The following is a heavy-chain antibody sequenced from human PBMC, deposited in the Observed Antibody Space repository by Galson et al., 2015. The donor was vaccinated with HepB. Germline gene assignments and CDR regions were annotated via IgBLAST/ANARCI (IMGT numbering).Heavy chain of an antibody. J-gene: IGHJ4*02. Sequence: SLRLSCAASGFTFSSYGMHWVRQAPGKGLEWVAVIWDDGSNKYYADYVKGRFTISRDNSKNTLYLQMNSLRAEDTAVYYCAWGLSLLWFGESIDYWGQGTLVTVSS. D-gene: IGHD3-10*01. CDR3: AWGLSLLWFGESIDY. CDR1: GFTFSSYG. V-gene: IGHV3-33*01. CDR2: IWDDGSNK.